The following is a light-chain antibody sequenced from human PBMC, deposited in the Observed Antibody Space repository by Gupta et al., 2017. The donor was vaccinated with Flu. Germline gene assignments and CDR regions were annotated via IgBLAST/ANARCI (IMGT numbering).Light chain of an antibody. V-gene: IGKV1-5*03. J-gene: IGKJ1*01. CDR1: QNVGKW. CDR3: QQENSSSWT. Sequence: DIRMTQSPSTLSASVGDRVTITCRASQNVGKWLAWFQQKPGKAPNLLIYKASQVESGVPSRFSGSGSGTEFTLTITSRQPEDFANYYCQQENSSSWTFGQGTKVEVK. CDR2: KAS.